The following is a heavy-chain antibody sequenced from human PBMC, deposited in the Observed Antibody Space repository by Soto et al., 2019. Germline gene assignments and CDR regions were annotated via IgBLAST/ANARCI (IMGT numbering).Heavy chain of an antibody. V-gene: IGHV4-61*01. CDR2: IYYSGST. J-gene: IGHJ6*02. CDR3: ARDRRFTKAGPYYYYYGMDV. CDR1: GGSVSSGSYY. D-gene: IGHD2-8*01. Sequence: KTSETLSLTCTVSGGSVSSGSYYWSWIRQPPGKGLEWIGYIYYSGSTNYNPSLKSRVTISVDTSKNQFSLKLSSVTAADTAVYYCARDRRFTKAGPYYYYYGMDVWGQGTTVTVSS.